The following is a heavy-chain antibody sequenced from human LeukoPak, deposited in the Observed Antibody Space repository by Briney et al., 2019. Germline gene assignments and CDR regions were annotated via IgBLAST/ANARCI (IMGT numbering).Heavy chain of an antibody. V-gene: IGHV1-69*05. CDR3: ARDDHGDYGSGWFDP. J-gene: IGHJ5*02. CDR1: GGTFNSSA. CDR2: IIPLFGTA. Sequence: SVKVSCKASGGTFNSSAISWVRQAPGQGLEWLGGIIPLFGTAGYAQKFQGRVTITKDESTSTAYLELTSLTSDDTAVYYCARDDHGDYGSGWFDPWGQGTLVSVSS. D-gene: IGHD4-17*01.